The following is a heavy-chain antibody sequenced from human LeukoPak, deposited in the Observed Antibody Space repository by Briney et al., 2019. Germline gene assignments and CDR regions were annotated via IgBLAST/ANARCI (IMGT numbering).Heavy chain of an antibody. J-gene: IGHJ5*02. CDR3: ARDRITMIVVPKRNWFDP. Sequence: GASVKVSCKASGYTFTSYGISWVRQAPGQGLEWMGWISAYNGNTNYAQKFQGRVTMTRDTSTSTVYMELSSLRSEDTAVYYCARDRITMIVVPKRNWFDPWGQGTLVTVSS. D-gene: IGHD3-22*01. V-gene: IGHV1-18*01. CDR2: ISAYNGNT. CDR1: GYTFTSYG.